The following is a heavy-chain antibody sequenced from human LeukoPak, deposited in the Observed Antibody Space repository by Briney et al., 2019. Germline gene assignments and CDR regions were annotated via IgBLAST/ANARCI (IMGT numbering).Heavy chain of an antibody. CDR2: TYYRSKWFN. V-gene: IGHV6-1*01. CDR1: GDSVSINSVA. D-gene: IGHD6-13*01. Sequence: SQTLSLTCAISGDSVSINSVAWHWIRQSPSRGLEWLGSTYYRSKWFNDYVASVKSRIVINPDTSKNQFSLQLNSVAPEDTAVYYCARTKGLKDGIAATDYWGQGSLVTVSS. CDR3: ARTKGLKDGIAATDY. J-gene: IGHJ4*02.